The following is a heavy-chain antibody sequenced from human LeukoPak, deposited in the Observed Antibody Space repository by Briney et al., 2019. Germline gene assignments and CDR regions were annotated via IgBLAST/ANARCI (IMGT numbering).Heavy chain of an antibody. CDR3: ARQRGSGCLDY. J-gene: IGHJ4*02. CDR1: RFTLSNYW. D-gene: IGHD6-19*01. Sequence: GGSLRLSCAASRFTLSNYWMSWVRQAPGKRLEWVANIKQDGSEAYYVDSVKGRFTISRDNAKNSLSLQMNSLRAEDTAVYYCARQRGSGCLDYWGQGTPVTVSS. CDR2: IKQDGSEA. V-gene: IGHV3-7*01.